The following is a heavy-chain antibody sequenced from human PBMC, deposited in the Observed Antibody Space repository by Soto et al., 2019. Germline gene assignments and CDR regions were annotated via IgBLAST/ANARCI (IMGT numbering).Heavy chain of an antibody. V-gene: IGHV1-2*02. Sequence: QVQLVQSGAEVKKPGASVKVSCKASGYTFTGYYMHWVRQAPGQGLEWMGWINPNSGGTNYAQKFQGRVTMTRDTSLSTAYMELSRLRSYDTAVYYCARGGGSGWIYYYYYYGMDVWGQGTTVTVSS. CDR2: INPNSGGT. J-gene: IGHJ6*02. D-gene: IGHD6-19*01. CDR1: GYTFTGYY. CDR3: ARGGGSGWIYYYYYYGMDV.